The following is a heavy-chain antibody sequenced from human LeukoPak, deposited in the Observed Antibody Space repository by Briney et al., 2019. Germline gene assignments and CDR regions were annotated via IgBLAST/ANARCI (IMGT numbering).Heavy chain of an antibody. J-gene: IGHJ4*02. CDR1: GFTFSSYS. CDR2: ISSSSSYI. D-gene: IGHD2-15*01. V-gene: IGHV3-21*01. Sequence: PGGSLRLSCAASGFTFSSYSMNWVRQAPGKGLEWVSSISSSSSYIYYADSVKGRFTISRDNAKNSLYLQMNSLRAEDTAVYYCARADIIVVAAATPVGSAFEYWGQGALITVS. CDR3: ARADIIVVAAATPVGSAFEY.